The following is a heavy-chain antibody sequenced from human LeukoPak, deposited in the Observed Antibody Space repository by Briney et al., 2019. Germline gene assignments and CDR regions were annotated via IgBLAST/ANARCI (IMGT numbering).Heavy chain of an antibody. J-gene: IGHJ4*02. Sequence: PGGSLRLSCTASGFTFSNYAISWVRQAPGKGLEWVSAISGSGGSTYYVDSVKGRFTISRDNSKNTLYLQMNSLRAEDTAEYYCAKDRSSSGSYFDYWGQGTLVTVSS. CDR3: AKDRSSSGSYFDY. CDR1: GFTFSNYA. D-gene: IGHD3-10*01. V-gene: IGHV3-23*01. CDR2: ISGSGGST.